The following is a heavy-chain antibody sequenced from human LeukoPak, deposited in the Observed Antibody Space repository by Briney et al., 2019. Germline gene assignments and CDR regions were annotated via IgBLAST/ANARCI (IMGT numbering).Heavy chain of an antibody. Sequence: GASVNVSCKPSVYTFTSYGIIWVRQAPGQGLDWMEWISAYNGNTNYAQKRQGRVNTTTDTCTSTAYMELRSLRSDDTAVDYGARGKGVDTKEGYNWFDPWGQGTLVTVSS. V-gene: IGHV1-18*01. CDR2: ISAYNGNT. D-gene: IGHD5-18*01. CDR3: ARGKGVDTKEGYNWFDP. J-gene: IGHJ5*02. CDR1: VYTFTSYG.